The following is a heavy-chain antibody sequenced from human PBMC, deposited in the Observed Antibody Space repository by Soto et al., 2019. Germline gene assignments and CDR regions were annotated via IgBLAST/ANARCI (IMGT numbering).Heavy chain of an antibody. CDR1: GFTFSSYG. J-gene: IGHJ3*02. Sequence: GGSLRLSCAASGFTFSSYGMHWVRQAPGKGLEWVAVIWYDGSNKYYADSVKGRFTISRDNSKNTLYLQMNSLRAEDTAVYYCARDNVEERDYGDYDDAFDIWGQGTMVTVSS. CDR2: IWYDGSNK. D-gene: IGHD4-17*01. CDR3: ARDNVEERDYGDYDDAFDI. V-gene: IGHV3-33*01.